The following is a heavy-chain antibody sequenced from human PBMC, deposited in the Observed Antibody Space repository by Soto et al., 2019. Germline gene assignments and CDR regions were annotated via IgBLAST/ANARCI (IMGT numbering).Heavy chain of an antibody. CDR3: ATVGTGSYNWFDP. D-gene: IGHD1-26*01. CDR2: INRDGTAT. J-gene: IGHJ5*02. CDR1: GFTFTGNW. V-gene: IGHV3-74*01. Sequence: VQLVESGGGLVQPGGSLRLSCAASGFTFTGNWMHWVRQGPGKGLVWVARINRDGTATTYADSVTGRFTISRDTSKNTLYLQMNSLGAEDTAVYYCATVGTGSYNWFDPWGQGTMVTVSS.